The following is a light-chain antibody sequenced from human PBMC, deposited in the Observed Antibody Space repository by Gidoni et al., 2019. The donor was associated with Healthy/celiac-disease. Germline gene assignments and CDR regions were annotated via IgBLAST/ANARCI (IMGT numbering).Light chain of an antibody. CDR1: QGISSW. CDR3: QQATSFPPT. J-gene: IGKJ4*01. V-gene: IGKV1-12*01. Sequence: DIQMTQSPSSVSASVGNRITITCRAMQGISSWLAWYQQKQGKAPKLLIYAASSLQSGVPSRFICSGSGPDFTLTISSLQPEDFATYYCQQATSFPPTFGGXTKVEIK. CDR2: AAS.